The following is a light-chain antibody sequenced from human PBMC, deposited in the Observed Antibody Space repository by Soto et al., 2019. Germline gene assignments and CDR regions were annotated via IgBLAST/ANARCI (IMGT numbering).Light chain of an antibody. Sequence: DILMTQSPSSLSASVGDGVTITCRASHNISTYLHWYQQKPGEARKFLIYATSNLQSWVPSRFSGSGSGTDFTLTINNLQPEDYATYFCQQSYSTLYTFGQGTKLEVK. J-gene: IGKJ2*01. CDR1: HNISTY. CDR2: ATS. V-gene: IGKV1-39*01. CDR3: QQSYSTLYT.